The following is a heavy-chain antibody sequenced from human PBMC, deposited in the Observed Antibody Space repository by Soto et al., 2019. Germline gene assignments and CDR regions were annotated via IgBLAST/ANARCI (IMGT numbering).Heavy chain of an antibody. Sequence: SETLSLTCAVYGGSFSGYYWSWIRQPPGKGLEWIGEINHSGSTNYNPSLKSRVTISVDTSKNQFSLKLSSVTAADTAVYYCARGLGDTVSFDPWGQGTLVTVSS. CDR1: GGSFSGYY. D-gene: IGHD5-18*01. J-gene: IGHJ5*02. V-gene: IGHV4-34*01. CDR2: INHSGST. CDR3: ARGLGDTVSFDP.